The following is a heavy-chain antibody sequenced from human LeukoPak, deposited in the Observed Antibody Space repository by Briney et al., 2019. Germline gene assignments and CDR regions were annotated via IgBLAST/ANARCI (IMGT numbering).Heavy chain of an antibody. Sequence: GGSLRLSCAASGFTFSSYAMSWVRQAPGKGLEWVSAISGSGGSTYYADSVKGRFTISRDNSKNTLYLQMNSLRAEDTAVYYCAKDQLGYYYGSGSFDYGGQGTLVTVSS. D-gene: IGHD3-10*01. CDR3: AKDQLGYYYGSGSFDY. J-gene: IGHJ4*02. V-gene: IGHV3-23*01. CDR2: ISGSGGST. CDR1: GFTFSSYA.